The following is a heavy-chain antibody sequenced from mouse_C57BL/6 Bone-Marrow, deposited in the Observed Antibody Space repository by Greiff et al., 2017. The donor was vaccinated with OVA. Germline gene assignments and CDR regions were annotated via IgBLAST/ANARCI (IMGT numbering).Heavy chain of an antibody. J-gene: IGHJ1*03. CDR1: GYTFTSYW. V-gene: IGHV1-55*01. CDR3: ARFITTVVAYWYFDV. CDR2: IYPGSGST. D-gene: IGHD1-1*01. Sequence: QVQLQQSGAELVKPGASVKMSCKASGYTFTSYWITWVKQRPGQGLEWLGDIYPGSGSTNYNEKFKSKATLTVDTSSSTAYMQLSSLTSEDSAVYYCARFITTVVAYWYFDVWGTGTTVTVSS.